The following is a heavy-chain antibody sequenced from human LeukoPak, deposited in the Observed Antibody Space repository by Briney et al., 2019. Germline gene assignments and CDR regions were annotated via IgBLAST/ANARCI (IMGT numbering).Heavy chain of an antibody. Sequence: ASVKVSCKASGYTFTGYYMHWVRQAPGQGLEWMGWINPNSGGTNYAQKFQGWVTMTRDTSISTAYMELSRLRSDDTAVYYCAREGIMSSWYRGCYFDYWGQGTLVTVSS. D-gene: IGHD6-13*01. CDR1: GYTFTGYY. CDR2: INPNSGGT. V-gene: IGHV1-2*04. CDR3: AREGIMSSWYRGCYFDY. J-gene: IGHJ4*02.